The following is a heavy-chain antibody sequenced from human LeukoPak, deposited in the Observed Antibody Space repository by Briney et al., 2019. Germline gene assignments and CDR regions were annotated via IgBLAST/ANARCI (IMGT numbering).Heavy chain of an antibody. J-gene: IGHJ4*02. CDR1: GFPFSSYW. V-gene: IGHV3-7*01. CDR3: TREHHSNYNY. D-gene: IGHD4-11*01. CDR2: IKQDGGET. Sequence: GGSLRLSCAASGFPFSSYWMPWVRQAPGKGLEWVASIKQDGGETFYVDSVKGRFTISRDNAKNSLYLQMNSLRAEDTAVYYCTREHHSNYNYWGQGTLVTVSS.